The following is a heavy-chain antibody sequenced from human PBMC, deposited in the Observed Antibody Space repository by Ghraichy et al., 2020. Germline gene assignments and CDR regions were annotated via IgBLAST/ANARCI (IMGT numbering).Heavy chain of an antibody. CDR2: INGRGSYT. V-gene: IGHV3-23*01. CDR1: GFSFSITA. J-gene: IGHJ4*02. Sequence: GGSLRLSCDASGFSFSITAMTWVRQAPGKGLEWVSAINGRGSYTYYADSVKGRFTISRDNSKSTLFLQMNSLTAGDTAVYFCAKVAASTAGWDSFDYLGQATLVTVYS. D-gene: IGHD6-25*01. CDR3: AKVAASTAGWDSFDY.